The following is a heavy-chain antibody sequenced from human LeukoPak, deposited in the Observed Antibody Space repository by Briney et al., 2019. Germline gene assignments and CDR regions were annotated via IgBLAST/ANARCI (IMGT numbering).Heavy chain of an antibody. CDR1: GFTFSSYA. V-gene: IGHV3-30-3*01. Sequence: GGSLRLSCAASGFTFSSYAMHWVRQAPGKGLEWVAVISYDGSNKYYADSVKGRFTISRDNSKNTLYLQMNSLRAEDTAVYYCARSYGAFSGPVAYWGQGTLVTLSS. D-gene: IGHD4-17*01. CDR2: ISYDGSNK. CDR3: ARSYGAFSGPVAY. J-gene: IGHJ4*02.